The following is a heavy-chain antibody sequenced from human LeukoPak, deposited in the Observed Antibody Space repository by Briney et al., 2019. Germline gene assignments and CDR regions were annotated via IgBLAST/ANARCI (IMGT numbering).Heavy chain of an antibody. CDR3: AKSGSTIWNY. Sequence: GRSLRLSCAASGFSFSSYGMHWVRQAPGKGLEWVAVISYDGTNKYYGDSVKGRFTISRDNSKNTLYLQMNSLRAEDTAIYYCAKSGSTIWNYWGQGTLVTVSS. J-gene: IGHJ4*02. V-gene: IGHV3-30*18. CDR1: GFSFSSYG. CDR2: ISYDGTNK. D-gene: IGHD2-2*01.